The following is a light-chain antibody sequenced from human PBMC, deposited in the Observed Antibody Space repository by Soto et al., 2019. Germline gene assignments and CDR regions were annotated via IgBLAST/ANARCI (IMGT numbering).Light chain of an antibody. CDR1: SSDVGGYNY. CDR3: SSYAGSNNFVV. Sequence: QSARTQPPSASGSPVHSGTISCTETSSDVGGYNYVSWYQQHPGKAPKLMIYEVSKRPSGVPDRFSGSKSGNTASLTVSGLQAEDEADYYCSSYAGSNNFVVFGGGTKVTVL. V-gene: IGLV2-8*01. CDR2: EVS. J-gene: IGLJ2*01.